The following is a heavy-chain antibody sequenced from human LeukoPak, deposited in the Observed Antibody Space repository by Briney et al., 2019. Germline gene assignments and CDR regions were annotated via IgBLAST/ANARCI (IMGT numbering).Heavy chain of an antibody. CDR2: ISGSDGRT. J-gene: IGHJ4*02. Sequence: PGRSLRLSCAASGFSFSSYAMSWVRQAPGKGLEWVSSISGSDGRTYNADSVKGRFTISRDNSKSTLYLQMNSLRDEDTAVYYCAKAPSQWELPDYWGQGTLVTVSS. CDR3: AKAPSQWELPDY. V-gene: IGHV3-23*01. CDR1: GFSFSSYA. D-gene: IGHD1-26*01.